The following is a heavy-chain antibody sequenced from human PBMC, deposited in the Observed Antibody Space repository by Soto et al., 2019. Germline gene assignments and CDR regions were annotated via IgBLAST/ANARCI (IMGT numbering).Heavy chain of an antibody. CDR3: ARDEMVVATGSRTWHYYYGMDV. CDR2: IIPIFDTA. D-gene: IGHD2-15*01. V-gene: IGHV1-69*12. CDR1: GGTFSTYA. J-gene: IGHJ6*02. Sequence: QVQLVQSGAEVKKPGSSVKVSCKSSGGTFSTYAISWVRQAPGQGLEWMGGIIPIFDTANYAQKFQGRVTITAAESTTTAYMELISLRSEDTAVYYCARDEMVVATGSRTWHYYYGMDVWGQGTTVTVSS.